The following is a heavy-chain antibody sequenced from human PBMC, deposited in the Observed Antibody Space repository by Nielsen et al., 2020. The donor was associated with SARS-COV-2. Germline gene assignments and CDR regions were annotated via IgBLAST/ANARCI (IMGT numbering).Heavy chain of an antibody. CDR2: IYYSGST. D-gene: IGHD3-3*01. V-gene: IGHV4-39*01. CDR3: ERHAGGITIFGVVIIEGMDV. CDR1: GGSISSSSYD. Sequence: SETLSPTCTVSGGSISSSSYDWGWIRQPPVKGLEGIGSIYYSGSTYYNPSLKSRVTISVDTSKNQFSLKLSSVTAADTAVYYCERHAGGITIFGVVIIEGMDVWGQGTTITVSS. J-gene: IGHJ6*02.